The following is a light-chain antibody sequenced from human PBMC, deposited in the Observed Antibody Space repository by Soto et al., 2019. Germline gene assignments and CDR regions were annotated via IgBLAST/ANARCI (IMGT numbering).Light chain of an antibody. CDR2: AAS. V-gene: IGKV1-5*01. Sequence: DVQMTQSPSSLSASVVDRVTITFRASQSISSYLNWYQQKPGKAPKLLIYAASSLQSGVPSRFSGSGSGTEFTLTISSLQPDDFATYYCQQYNSYSTWTFGQGTKVDIK. J-gene: IGKJ1*01. CDR1: QSISSY. CDR3: QQYNSYSTWT.